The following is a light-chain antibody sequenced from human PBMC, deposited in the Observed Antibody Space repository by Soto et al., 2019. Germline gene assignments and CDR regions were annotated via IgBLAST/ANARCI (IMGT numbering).Light chain of an antibody. CDR1: QSVSSN. Sequence: EIVMTQSPATLSVSPGERATLSCRASQSVSSNLAWYQQKPXQAPRLLIYGASTRATGIPARFSGSGSGTEFTLTISSLQSEDFAVYYCQQYNNWPLTFGGGTKVEIK. CDR3: QQYNNWPLT. V-gene: IGKV3-15*01. CDR2: GAS. J-gene: IGKJ4*01.